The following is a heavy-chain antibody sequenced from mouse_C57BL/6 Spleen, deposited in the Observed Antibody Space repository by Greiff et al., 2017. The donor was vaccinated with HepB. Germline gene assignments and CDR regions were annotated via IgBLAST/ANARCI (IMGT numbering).Heavy chain of an antibody. Sequence: EVKVVESGGGLVKPGGSLKLSCAASGFTFSSYAMSWVRQTPEKRLEWVATISDGGSYTYYPDKVKGRFTISRDNAKNNLYLQMSHLKSEDTAMYYCARDHYYGSMDYWGQGTSVTVSS. D-gene: IGHD1-1*01. CDR3: ARDHYYGSMDY. V-gene: IGHV5-4*01. CDR2: ISDGGSYT. CDR1: GFTFSSYA. J-gene: IGHJ4*01.